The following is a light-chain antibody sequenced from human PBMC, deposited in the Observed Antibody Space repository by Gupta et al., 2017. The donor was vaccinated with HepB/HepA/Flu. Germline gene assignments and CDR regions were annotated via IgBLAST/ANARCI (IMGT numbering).Light chain of an antibody. Sequence: QSALTQPRSVSGSPGQSVTISCTGTSSDVGCYKYVSWYQQHPGKAPKLMIYDVSKRPSGVPDRFSGSKSGNTASLTISGLQAEDEADYYCCSYADSYTYVFGTGTEVTVL. CDR2: DVS. CDR1: SSDVGCYKY. J-gene: IGLJ1*01. CDR3: CSYADSYTYV. V-gene: IGLV2-11*01.